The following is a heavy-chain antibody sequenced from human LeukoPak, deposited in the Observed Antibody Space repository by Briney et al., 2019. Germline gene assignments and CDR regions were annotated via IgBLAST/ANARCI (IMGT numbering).Heavy chain of an antibody. CDR2: MNPNSGNT. Sequence: ASVKVSCKASGYTFTRYDINWVRQATGQGLEWMGWMNPNSGNTGYAQKFQGRVTITRNTSISTAYMELSSLRSEDTAVYYCARTTMIEYAFDIWGQGTMVTVSS. CDR3: ARTTMIEYAFDI. V-gene: IGHV1-8*03. D-gene: IGHD3-22*01. J-gene: IGHJ3*02. CDR1: GYTFTRYD.